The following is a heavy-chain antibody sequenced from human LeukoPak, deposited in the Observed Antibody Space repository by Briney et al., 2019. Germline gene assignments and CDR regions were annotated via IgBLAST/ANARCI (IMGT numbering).Heavy chain of an antibody. CDR2: INQDGSEK. D-gene: IGHD3-9*01. V-gene: IGHV3-7*02. Sequence: GGSLRLSCAASGFTFGIYWMSWVRQAPGKGLEWVANINQDGSEKYYVDSVKGRFTISRDNAKNSLYPQMNSLRAEDTAVYYCARVDWYKFDYWGQGTLVTVSS. J-gene: IGHJ4*02. CDR3: ARVDWYKFDY. CDR1: GFTFGIYW.